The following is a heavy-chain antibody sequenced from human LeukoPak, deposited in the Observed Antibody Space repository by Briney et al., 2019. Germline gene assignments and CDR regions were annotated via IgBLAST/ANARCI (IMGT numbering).Heavy chain of an antibody. CDR3: AREEVGFGFYYFDY. J-gene: IGHJ4*02. V-gene: IGHV3-30*19. CDR2: ISYDGSNK. CDR1: GFTFSSSG. D-gene: IGHD3-10*01. Sequence: GGSLRLSCAASGFTFSSSGMHWVRQAPGKGLEWVAVISYDGSNKYYADSVKGRFTISRDNSKNTLYLQMNSLRAEDTAVYYCAREEVGFGFYYFDYWGQGTLVTVSS.